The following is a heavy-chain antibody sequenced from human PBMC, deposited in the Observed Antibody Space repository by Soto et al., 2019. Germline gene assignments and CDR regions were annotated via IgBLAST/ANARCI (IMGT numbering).Heavy chain of an antibody. CDR3: ARGGSGHKLVPTYGRYYYACDGMDV. V-gene: IGHV3-11*01. J-gene: IGHJ6*02. D-gene: IGHD6-6*01. CDR2: ISSSGTTI. CDR1: VFTFSDYY. Sequence: PRGSLRLSCAASVFTFSDYYMSWIRQAPGEGLEWVSYISSSGTTIYYADSVRGRGTISRDNAKDSLVLQMDSLRADHTTQYNCARGGSGHKLVPTYGRYYYACDGMDVWGQGTTVTVSS.